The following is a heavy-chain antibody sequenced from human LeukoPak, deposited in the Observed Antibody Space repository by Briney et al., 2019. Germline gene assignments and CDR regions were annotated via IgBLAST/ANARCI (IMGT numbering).Heavy chain of an antibody. Sequence: GGSLRLSCAASGFTFGDYYMSWIRQAPGKGLEWVSYISSSGSTIYYADSVKGRFTISRDNAKNSLYLQMNSLRAEDTAVYYCASYSGSYYTYWFDPWGQGTLVTVSS. V-gene: IGHV3-11*01. J-gene: IGHJ5*02. D-gene: IGHD1-26*01. CDR2: ISSSGSTI. CDR3: ASYSGSYYTYWFDP. CDR1: GFTFGDYY.